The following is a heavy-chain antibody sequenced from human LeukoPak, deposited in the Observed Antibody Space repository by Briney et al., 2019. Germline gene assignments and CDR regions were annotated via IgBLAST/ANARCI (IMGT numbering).Heavy chain of an antibody. CDR1: GFTFSSYW. J-gene: IGHJ4*02. Sequence: PGGSLRLSCAASGFTFSSYWMSWVRQPPGKGLEWIGEIYHSGSTNYNPSLKSRVTISVDKSKNQFSLKLSSVTAADTAVYYCARFPIVVVIGFDYWGQGTLVTVSS. V-gene: IGHV4-4*02. CDR3: ARFPIVVVIGFDY. CDR2: IYHSGST. D-gene: IGHD3-22*01.